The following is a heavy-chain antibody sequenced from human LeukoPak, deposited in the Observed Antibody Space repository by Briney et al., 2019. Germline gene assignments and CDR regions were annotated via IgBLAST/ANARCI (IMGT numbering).Heavy chain of an antibody. CDR2: IRYDGSNK. CDR3: AKPWSYGDYPGYYYYYMDV. Sequence: GGSLRLSCAASGFTFSSYGMHWVRQAPGKGLEWAAFIRYDGSNKYYADSVKGRFTISRDNSKNTPYLQMNSLRAEDTAVYYCAKPWSYGDYPGYYYYYMDVWGKGTTVTVSS. CDR1: GFTFSSYG. V-gene: IGHV3-30*02. D-gene: IGHD4-17*01. J-gene: IGHJ6*03.